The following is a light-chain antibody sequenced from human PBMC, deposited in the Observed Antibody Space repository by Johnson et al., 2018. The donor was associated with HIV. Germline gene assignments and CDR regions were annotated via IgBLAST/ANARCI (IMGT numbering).Light chain of an antibody. CDR2: DNN. Sequence: QSVLTQPPSVSAAPGQKVTISCSGSSCDIGNNYVSWHQKFPGAAPKVLIYDNNKRPSGIPDRISGSKSGTSATLGIAGLQTGDEADYYCGTWDKSLNTGAVFGTGTKVTVL. V-gene: IGLV1-51*01. CDR1: SCDIGNNY. J-gene: IGLJ1*01. CDR3: GTWDKSLNTGAV.